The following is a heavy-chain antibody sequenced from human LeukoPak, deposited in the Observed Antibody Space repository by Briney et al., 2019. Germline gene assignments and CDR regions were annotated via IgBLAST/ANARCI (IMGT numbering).Heavy chain of an antibody. V-gene: IGHV3-23*01. J-gene: IGHJ6*03. CDR2: ISGFGGSR. Sequence: GGSLTVSCAASGFTFSRYAMTWVRQAAGKGRAWVSPISGFGGSRYYADSVRGGFTISRDSSKNTLYVQMDSLRAQATAVYYCSKNGRYDMLTGRYYNYYLDVWGKGTTVSVTS. D-gene: IGHD3-9*01. CDR1: GFTFSRYA. CDR3: SKNGRYDMLTGRYYNYYLDV.